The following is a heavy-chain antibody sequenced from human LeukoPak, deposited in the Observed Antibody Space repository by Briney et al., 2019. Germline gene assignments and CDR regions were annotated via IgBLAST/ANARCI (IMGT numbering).Heavy chain of an antibody. D-gene: IGHD1-26*01. V-gene: IGHV1-69*04. CDR2: IIPILGIA. Sequence: ASVKVSCKASGGTFSSYAISWVRQAPGQGLEWMGRIIPILGIANYAQKFQGRVTITADKSTSTAYMELSSLRSDDTAVYYCASPVGATASFDYWGQGTLVTVSS. J-gene: IGHJ4*02. CDR3: ASPVGATASFDY. CDR1: GGTFSSYA.